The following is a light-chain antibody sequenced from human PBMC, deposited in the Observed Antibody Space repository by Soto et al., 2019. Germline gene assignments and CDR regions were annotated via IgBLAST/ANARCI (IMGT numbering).Light chain of an antibody. CDR3: QQRTNWPRT. CDR2: DAS. V-gene: IGKV3-11*01. CDR1: QSISNY. J-gene: IGKJ3*01. Sequence: EIVLTQSPATLSLSPGERATLSCRASQSISNYLAWYQQKPGQAPRLLIYDASNRATGIPARFSGSGSGTDFTLTISCLEPEDFAVYYCQQRTNWPRTFGPGTKVDIK.